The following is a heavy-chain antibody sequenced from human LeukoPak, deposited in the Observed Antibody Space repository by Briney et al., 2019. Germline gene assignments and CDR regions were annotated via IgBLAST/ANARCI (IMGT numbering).Heavy chain of an antibody. V-gene: IGHV4-30-2*01. CDR3: ARTSPSGVFDY. Sequence: SETLSLTCAVSGGSISSGGYSWSWIRQPPGKGLEWIGYIYHSGSTYYNPSLKSRITISVDRSKNQFSLKLSSVTAADTAVYYCARTSPSGVFDYWGQGTLVTVSS. D-gene: IGHD3-3*01. CDR1: GGSISSGGYS. J-gene: IGHJ4*02. CDR2: IYHSGST.